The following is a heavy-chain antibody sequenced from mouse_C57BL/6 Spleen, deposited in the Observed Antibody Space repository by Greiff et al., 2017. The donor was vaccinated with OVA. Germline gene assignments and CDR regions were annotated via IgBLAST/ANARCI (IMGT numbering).Heavy chain of an antibody. V-gene: IGHV8-8*01. CDR1: GFSLSTFGMG. Sequence: QVTLKVSGPGILQPSPTLSLTCSFSGFSLSTFGMGVGWLRQPSGKGLEWLAHIWWDDDKYYNQSLKSRLTISIDTSKNQVFIKIANVDTADTATYYCARIAFRRGYFDVWGTGTTVTVS. CDR2: IWWDDDK. CDR3: ARIAFRRGYFDV. J-gene: IGHJ1*03.